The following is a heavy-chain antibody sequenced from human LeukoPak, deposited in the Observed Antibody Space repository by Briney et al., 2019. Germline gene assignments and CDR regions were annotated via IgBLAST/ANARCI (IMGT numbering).Heavy chain of an antibody. CDR2: INPNSGAT. CDR1: GYTFTGYY. Sequence: ASVKVSYKASGYTFTGYYMHWVRQAPGQGLEWMGWINPNSGATDYAQKLQDRVTMTRDTSITTAYMELSWLRSDDTAVYYCARGMSEAGISDWGQGTLVTVSS. CDR3: ARGMSEAGISD. J-gene: IGHJ4*02. V-gene: IGHV1-2*02. D-gene: IGHD6-19*01.